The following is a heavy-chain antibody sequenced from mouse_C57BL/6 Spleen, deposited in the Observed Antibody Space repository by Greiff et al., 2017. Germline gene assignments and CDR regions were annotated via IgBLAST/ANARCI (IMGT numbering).Heavy chain of an antibody. D-gene: IGHD2-5*01. V-gene: IGHV5-6*01. CDR1: GFTFSSYG. CDR2: ISSGGSYT. J-gene: IGHJ2*01. Sequence: EVKLVESGGDLVKPGGSLKLSCAASGFTFSSYGMSWVRQTPDKRLEWVATISSGGSYTYYPDSVKGRFTISRDNAKNTLYLQMSSLKSEDTAMYYCARYSNYRLDYWGQGTTLTVSS. CDR3: ARYSNYRLDY.